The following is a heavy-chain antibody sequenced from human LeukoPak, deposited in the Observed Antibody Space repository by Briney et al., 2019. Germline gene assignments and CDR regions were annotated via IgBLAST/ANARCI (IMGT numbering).Heavy chain of an antibody. V-gene: IGHV1-2*02. CDR2: ITTKSGGT. D-gene: IGHD5-18*01. CDR3: ARDPGYYAFDI. Sequence: ASVKVSCTASVYTFTGYYMHWVRHGPRQGLERRGWITTKSGGTNNTHKFQGRVTMTRDTSISTAYMELSRLRSDDTAVYYCARDPGYYAFDIWGQGTMVTVSS. J-gene: IGHJ3*02. CDR1: VYTFTGYY.